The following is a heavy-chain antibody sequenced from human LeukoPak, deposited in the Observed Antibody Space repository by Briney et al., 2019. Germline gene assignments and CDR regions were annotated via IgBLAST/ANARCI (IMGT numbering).Heavy chain of an antibody. Sequence: PSETLSLTCAVSGDSLSRYSWTWIRQPPGKGLEWLGEINPSGSPDYNPSLKSRATISVDTSKNQFSLRVASVTAADTAVYYCASVRHDPLAYYYYIDVWGKGTTVTVSS. D-gene: IGHD2-21*01. CDR3: ASVRHDPLAYYYYIDV. CDR2: INPSGSP. J-gene: IGHJ6*03. CDR1: GDSLSRYS. V-gene: IGHV4-34*01.